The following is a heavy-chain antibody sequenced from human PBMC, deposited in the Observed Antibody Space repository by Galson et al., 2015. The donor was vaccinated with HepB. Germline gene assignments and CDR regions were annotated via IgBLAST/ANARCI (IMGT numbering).Heavy chain of an antibody. V-gene: IGHV1-46*03. D-gene: IGHD6-13*01. CDR3: ARSIAAAGSPYYYGMDV. Sequence: SVKVSCKASGYTFTSYYMHWVRQAPGQGLEWMGIINPSGGSTSYAQKFQGRVTMTRDTSTSTVYMELSSLRSEDTAVYYCARSIAAAGSPYYYGMDVWGQGTTVTVSS. CDR1: GYTFTSYY. J-gene: IGHJ6*02. CDR2: INPSGGST.